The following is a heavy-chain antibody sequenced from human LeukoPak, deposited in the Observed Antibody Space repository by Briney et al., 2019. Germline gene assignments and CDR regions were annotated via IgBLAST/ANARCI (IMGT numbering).Heavy chain of an antibody. Sequence: GRSLRLSCAASGFSFSDYGMHWVRQAPGKGLEWVAVIWYDGSNKYYADSVKGRFTISRDNSKNTLYLQMNSLRAEDTAVYYCASLYIYSSCWYYFDYWGQGTLVTVSS. CDR1: GFSFSDYG. CDR2: IWYDGSNK. J-gene: IGHJ4*02. V-gene: IGHV3-33*01. CDR3: ASLYIYSSCWYYFDY. D-gene: IGHD6-19*01.